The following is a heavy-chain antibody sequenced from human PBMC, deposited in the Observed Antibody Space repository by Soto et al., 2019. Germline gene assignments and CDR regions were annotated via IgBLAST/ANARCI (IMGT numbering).Heavy chain of an antibody. CDR2: IYYSGST. D-gene: IGHD6-19*01. CDR3: ARQGIAVAGWYYYGMDV. Sequence: PSETLSLTCTVSGGSISSSSYYWGWIRQPPGKGLEWIGSIYYSGSTYYNPSLKSRVTISVDTSKNQFSLKLSSVTAADTAVYYCARQGIAVAGWYYYGMDVWGQRTTVTVSS. CDR1: GGSISSSSYY. J-gene: IGHJ6*02. V-gene: IGHV4-39*01.